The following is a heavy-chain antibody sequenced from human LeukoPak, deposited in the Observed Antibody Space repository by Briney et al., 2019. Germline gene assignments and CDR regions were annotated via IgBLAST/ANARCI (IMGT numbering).Heavy chain of an antibody. CDR2: IQFDGTKT. D-gene: IGHD3-16*02. J-gene: IGHJ5*02. Sequence: GGSLRLSRAASGFTFSSSGMQWVRQAPGRGLEWVAFIQFDGTKTYYADSVKGRFTISRDSSKNTLYLQMNSLRVDDTAVYYCAKGAFVRLGELSPSWGQGTLVTVSS. CDR1: GFTFSSSG. V-gene: IGHV3-30*02. CDR3: AKGAFVRLGELSPS.